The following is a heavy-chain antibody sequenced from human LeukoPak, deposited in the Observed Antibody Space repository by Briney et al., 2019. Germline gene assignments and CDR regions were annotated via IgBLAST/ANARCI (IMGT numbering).Heavy chain of an antibody. D-gene: IGHD3-10*01. J-gene: IGHJ4*02. Sequence: ASVKVSCKASGYTFTSYGISWVRQAPGQGLERMGWISAYNGNTNYAQKLQGRVTMTTDTSTSTAYMELRSLRSDDTAVYYCARARECFGESSFDYGGQGTLVTVSS. CDR1: GYTFTSYG. CDR2: ISAYNGNT. V-gene: IGHV1-18*01. CDR3: ARARECFGESSFDY.